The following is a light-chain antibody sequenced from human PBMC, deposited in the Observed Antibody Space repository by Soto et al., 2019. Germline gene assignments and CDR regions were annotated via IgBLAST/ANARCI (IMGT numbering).Light chain of an antibody. CDR1: QSVSNNY. J-gene: IGKJ1*01. Sequence: EIVLTQSPGTLSLSPGERATLSCRASQSVSNNYLAWYQQKPGQAPRLLIYDASNRATGVPARFSGSGSGTDFTLTISSLEPEDFAVYYCQQHSHWPPWTFGQGTKVDIK. CDR2: DAS. CDR3: QQHSHWPPWT. V-gene: IGKV3-11*01.